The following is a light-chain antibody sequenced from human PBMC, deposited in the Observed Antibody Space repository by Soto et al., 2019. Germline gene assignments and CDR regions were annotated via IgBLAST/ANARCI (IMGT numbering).Light chain of an antibody. J-gene: IGLJ2*01. CDR2: DVS. CDR3: SSYTSSSTLVV. V-gene: IGLV2-14*01. Sequence: QSVLTQPASVSGSPGQSITISCTGTSSDVGGYNYVSWYQQHPGKAPKLMIYDVSYRPSGVSNRFAGSKSANTASLTISGLQAEDGADYYCSSYTSSSTLVVFGGGTKLTVL. CDR1: SSDVGGYNY.